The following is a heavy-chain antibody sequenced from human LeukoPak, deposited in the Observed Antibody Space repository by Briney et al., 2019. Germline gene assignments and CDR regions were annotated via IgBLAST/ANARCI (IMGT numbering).Heavy chain of an antibody. D-gene: IGHD4-17*01. Sequence: GGSLRLSCADSGFTFSSYEMNWVRQASGKGLEWVSRIRSKAGSYATEYAASVKGRFTISRDDSKNTAYLQMNSLKTEDTAVYYCTGGTTVTTLDYWGQGTLVTVSS. CDR1: GFTFSSYE. V-gene: IGHV3-73*01. J-gene: IGHJ4*02. CDR2: IRSKAGSYAT. CDR3: TGGTTVTTLDY.